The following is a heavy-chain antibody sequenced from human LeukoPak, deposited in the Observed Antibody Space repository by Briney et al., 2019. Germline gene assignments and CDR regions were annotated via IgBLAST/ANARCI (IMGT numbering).Heavy chain of an antibody. CDR2: MKEEGGNI. Sequence: GGSLRLSFAASGFTLSTEWMGLFRQAPVKGLEWVAKMKEEGGNIYYVASVRGRLPISRDNAKNSLFLQMNRLRADDTAVYYCTRDGCSGWCHDYWGQGTLVTVSS. CDR1: GFTLSTEW. V-gene: IGHV3-7*01. J-gene: IGHJ4*02. CDR3: TRDGCSGWCHDY. D-gene: IGHD6-19*01.